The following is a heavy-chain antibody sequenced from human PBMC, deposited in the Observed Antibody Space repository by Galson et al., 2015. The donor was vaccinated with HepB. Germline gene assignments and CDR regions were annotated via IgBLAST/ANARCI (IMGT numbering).Heavy chain of an antibody. D-gene: IGHD2-21*01. CDR2: IKQDGSEK. CDR3: ARLHIVVVIASDDAFDI. CDR1: GFTFSSYW. V-gene: IGHV3-7*01. J-gene: IGHJ3*02. Sequence: SLRLSCAASGFTFSSYWMSWVRQAPGKGLEWMANIKQDGSEKYYVDSVKGRFTISRDNAKNSLYLQMNSLRAEDTAVYYCARLHIVVVIASDDAFDIWGQGTMVTVSS.